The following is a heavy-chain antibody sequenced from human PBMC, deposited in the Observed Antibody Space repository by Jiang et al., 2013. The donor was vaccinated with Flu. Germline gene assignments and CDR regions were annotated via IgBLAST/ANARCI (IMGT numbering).Heavy chain of an antibody. CDR1: GYTFTGHY. CDR2: INPNGGDT. D-gene: IGHD6-19*01. Sequence: VQLVESGAEVKKPGASVKVSCKASGYTFTGHYIHWVRQAPGQGLEWMGRINPNGGDTYYPQKFQGSVTMTRDTSISTAYMELSSLTSDDTAVYYCARDPGDDNGWFYFDQWGQGTLVSVSS. V-gene: IGHV1-2*06. CDR3: ARDPGDDNGWFYFDQ. J-gene: IGHJ4*02.